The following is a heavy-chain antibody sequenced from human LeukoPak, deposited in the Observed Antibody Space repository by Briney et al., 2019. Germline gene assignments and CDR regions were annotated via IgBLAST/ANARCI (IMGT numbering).Heavy chain of an antibody. CDR2: FDPEDGET. J-gene: IGHJ6*02. CDR3: ATVASTSPWYYGMDV. D-gene: IGHD2-2*01. CDR1: GYTLTELS. V-gene: IGHV1-24*01. Sequence: ASVKVSCKVSGYTLTELSMHWVRQAPGKGLEWMGGFDPEDGETIYAQKFQGRVTMTEDTSTDTAYMELSRLRSEDTAVYYCATVASTSPWYYGMDVWGQGTTVTVSS.